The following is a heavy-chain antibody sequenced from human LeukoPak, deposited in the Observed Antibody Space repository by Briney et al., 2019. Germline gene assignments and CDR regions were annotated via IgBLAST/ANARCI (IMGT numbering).Heavy chain of an antibody. Sequence: GGSLRLSCAASGFTFSSYSMTWVRQAPGKGLEWVSSISSSSSYIYYADSVKGRFTISRDNAKNSLYLQMNSLRAEDTAVYYCARAPDDYVWGSYRIDAFDIWGQGTMVTVSS. CDR3: ARAPDDYVWGSYRIDAFDI. CDR1: GFTFSSYS. D-gene: IGHD3-16*02. J-gene: IGHJ3*02. CDR2: ISSSSSYI. V-gene: IGHV3-21*01.